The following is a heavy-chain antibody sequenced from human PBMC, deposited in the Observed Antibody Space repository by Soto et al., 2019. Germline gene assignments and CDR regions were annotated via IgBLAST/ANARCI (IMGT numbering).Heavy chain of an antibody. Sequence: QVQLVQSGAEVKKPGASVKVSCKASGYTFTSYGISWVRQAPGQGLEWMGWISAYNGNTNYAQKLQGRVTMTTDTSTSTGDMELRSLRADDTAVYYCARDGVVAAARKLYGMDGWGQGTAVTVSS. CDR1: GYTFTSYG. CDR2: ISAYNGNT. CDR3: ARDGVVAAARKLYGMDG. J-gene: IGHJ6*02. D-gene: IGHD2-2*01. V-gene: IGHV1-18*01.